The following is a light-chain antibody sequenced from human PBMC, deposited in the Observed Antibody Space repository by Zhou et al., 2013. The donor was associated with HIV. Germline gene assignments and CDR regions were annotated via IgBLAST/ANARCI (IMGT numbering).Light chain of an antibody. CDR2: DVN. Sequence: QSALTQPASVSGSPGQSITLSCTGASSDVGAYNYVSWYQQHPGTAPETSLIYDVNNRPSGVSDRFSGSKSGNTASLTISGLQGEDEADYFCSSYTSSRTVVFGGGTTLTVL. CDR1: SSDVGAYNY. J-gene: IGLJ2*01. V-gene: IGLV2-14*03. CDR3: SSYTSSRTVV.